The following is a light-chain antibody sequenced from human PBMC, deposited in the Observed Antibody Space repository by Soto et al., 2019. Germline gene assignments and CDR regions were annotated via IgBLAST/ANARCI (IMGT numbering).Light chain of an antibody. CDR1: QSVSSSY. CDR3: QQYGIRPT. CDR2: DAS. J-gene: IGKJ1*01. Sequence: EIVLTQSPGTLSLSPGERATLSCRSSQSVSSSYLAWYQQKPGQAPRLLIYDASNRATDIPDRFSGSGSGTDFTLTISRLEPQDFAVYYCQQYGIRPTFGQGTKVEIK. V-gene: IGKV3-20*01.